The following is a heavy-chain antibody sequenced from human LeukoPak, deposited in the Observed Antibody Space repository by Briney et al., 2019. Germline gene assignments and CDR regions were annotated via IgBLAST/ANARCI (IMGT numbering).Heavy chain of an antibody. CDR3: ARGGESGSYYFDY. D-gene: IGHD1-26*01. V-gene: IGHV3-21*01. Sequence: GGSPRLSCAASGFTFSSYSMNWVRQAPGKGLEWVSSISSSSSYIYYADSVKGRFTISRDNAKNSLYLQMNSLRAEDTAVYYCARGGESGSYYFDYWGQGTLVTVSS. J-gene: IGHJ4*02. CDR2: ISSSSSYI. CDR1: GFTFSSYS.